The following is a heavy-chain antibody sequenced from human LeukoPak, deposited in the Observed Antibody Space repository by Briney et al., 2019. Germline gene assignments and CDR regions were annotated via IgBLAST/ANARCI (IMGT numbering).Heavy chain of an antibody. V-gene: IGHV4-59*12. CDR3: ARGYCSSTSCYGSGSYSY. CDR1: GGSISSYY. J-gene: IGHJ4*02. D-gene: IGHD2-2*01. Sequence: TSETLSLTCTVSGGSISSYYWSWIRQPPGKGLEWIGYIYYSGSTNYNPSLRSRVTISVDTSKNQFSLKLSSVTAADTAVYYCARGYCSSTSCYGSGSYSYWGQGTLVTVSS. CDR2: IYYSGST.